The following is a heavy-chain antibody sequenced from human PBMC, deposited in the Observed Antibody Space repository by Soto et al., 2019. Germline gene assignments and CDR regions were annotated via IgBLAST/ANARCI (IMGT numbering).Heavy chain of an antibody. J-gene: IGHJ4*02. D-gene: IGHD2-2*01. CDR1: GYTFTGYY. CDR2: INPNGGGT. V-gene: IGHV1-2*02. Sequence: ASVKVSCKASGYTFTGYYMHWVRQAPGQGLEWMGWINPNGGGTNYAQKFQGRVTMTRDTSISTAYMELSRLRSDDTAVYYCARDPGRIVVVPAATAIDYWGQGTLVTVSS. CDR3: ARDPGRIVVVPAATAIDY.